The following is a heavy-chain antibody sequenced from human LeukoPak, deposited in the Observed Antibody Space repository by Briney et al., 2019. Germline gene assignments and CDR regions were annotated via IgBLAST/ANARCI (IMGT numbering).Heavy chain of an antibody. Sequence: GKSLRLSCAASGFTFSTYAMHWVRQAPGKGLEWVTVISYDGSNKYYADSVKGRFTISRDNSNNTLYLQMNSLRAEDTAVYYCARAAIAAARIYYYMDVWGKGTTVTVSS. D-gene: IGHD6-13*01. V-gene: IGHV3-30*03. CDR3: ARAAIAAARIYYYMDV. CDR2: ISYDGSNK. J-gene: IGHJ6*03. CDR1: GFTFSTYA.